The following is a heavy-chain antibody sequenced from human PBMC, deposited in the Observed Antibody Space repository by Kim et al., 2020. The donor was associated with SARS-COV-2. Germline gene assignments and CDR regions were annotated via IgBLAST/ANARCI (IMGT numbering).Heavy chain of an antibody. CDR2: IYNSGRS. J-gene: IGHJ5*01. CDR3: AVYIPAYGAPCS. Sequence: SETLSLTCTVSGGSVSAFHCSWIRQPPGKGLVWIGQIYNSGRSNFNSSLKSLVSISLVTSKNHFTLNLSSVTAAYTAVSSSAVYIPAYGAPCSWGHG. D-gene: IGHD3-16*01. CDR1: GGSVSAFH. V-gene: IGHV4-4*09.